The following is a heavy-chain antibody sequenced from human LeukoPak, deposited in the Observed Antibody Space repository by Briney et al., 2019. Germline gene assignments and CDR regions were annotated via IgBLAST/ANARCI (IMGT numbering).Heavy chain of an antibody. D-gene: IGHD1-26*01. CDR1: GFTFSTYW. J-gene: IGHJ4*02. CDR2: IKQYGSET. Sequence: GGSLRLSCAASGFTFSTYWMSWVRQAPGKGLEWVANIKQYGSETYYVDSVRGRFTISRDDAKSSLFLQMNSLRAEDTAVYYCANALGAHYSASWGQGTLVTVSS. V-gene: IGHV3-7*05. CDR3: ANALGAHYSAS.